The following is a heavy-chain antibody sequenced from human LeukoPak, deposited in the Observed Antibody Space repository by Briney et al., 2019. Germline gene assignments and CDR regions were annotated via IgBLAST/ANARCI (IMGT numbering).Heavy chain of an antibody. V-gene: IGHV3-23*01. CDR1: GFTFTRHA. D-gene: IGHD3-22*01. J-gene: IGHJ5*02. CDR2: ISASGGVT. CDR3: ARDPYYYDSSGLPTS. Sequence: GGSLRLSCAASGFTFTRHAMSWVRQAPGKGLEWVSGISASGGVTYYAGSVKGRFTISRDNAKNSLYLQMNSLRAEDTAVYYCARDPYYYDSSGLPTSWGQGTLVTVSS.